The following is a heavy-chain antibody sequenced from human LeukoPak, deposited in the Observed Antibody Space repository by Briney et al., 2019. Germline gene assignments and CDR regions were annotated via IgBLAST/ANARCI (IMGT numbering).Heavy chain of an antibody. Sequence: GGSLRLSCAASGFTFSSYWMSWVRQAPGKGLEWVANIKQDGSEKYYVDSVKGRFTISRDNAKNSLYLQMNSLGAEDTAVYYCARVPSLGDFDYWGQRTLVTVSS. CDR1: GFTFSSYW. CDR2: IKQDGSEK. D-gene: IGHD3-16*01. CDR3: ARVPSLGDFDY. V-gene: IGHV3-7*03. J-gene: IGHJ4*02.